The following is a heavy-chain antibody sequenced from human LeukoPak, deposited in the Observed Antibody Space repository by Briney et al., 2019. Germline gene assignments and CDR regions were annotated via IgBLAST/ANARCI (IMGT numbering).Heavy chain of an antibody. Sequence: SETLSLTCTVSGGSISSYYWSWIRQPPGKGLEWIGYIYYSGSTNYNPSLKSRVTISVDTSKNQFSLKLSSVTAADTAVYYCARDLGDGNSGDYMDVWGKGTTVTVSS. D-gene: IGHD4-23*01. V-gene: IGHV4-59*01. CDR3: ARDLGDGNSGDYMDV. CDR1: GGSISSYY. J-gene: IGHJ6*03. CDR2: IYYSGST.